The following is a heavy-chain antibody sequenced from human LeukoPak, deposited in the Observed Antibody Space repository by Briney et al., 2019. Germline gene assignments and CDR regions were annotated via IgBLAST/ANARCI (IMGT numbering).Heavy chain of an antibody. Sequence: SETLSLTCTVSGGSISSYYWSWIRQPPGKGLEWIGYIYYSGSTNYNPSLKSRVTISVDMSKNQFSLKLSSVTAADTAVYYCARVTWFPGTSYYYMDVWGKGTTVTVSS. V-gene: IGHV4-59*01. CDR3: ARVTWFPGTSYYYMDV. D-gene: IGHD1-1*01. CDR1: GGSISSYY. J-gene: IGHJ6*03. CDR2: IYYSGST.